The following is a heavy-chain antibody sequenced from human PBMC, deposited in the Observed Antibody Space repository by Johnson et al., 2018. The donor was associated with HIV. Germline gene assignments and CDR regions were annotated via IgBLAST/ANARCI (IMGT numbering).Heavy chain of an antibody. V-gene: IGHV3-30*04. J-gene: IGHJ3*02. CDR2: ISYDGSNK. Sequence: VQLVESGGGLVQPGRSLRLSCAASGFTFDDYAMHWVRQAPGKGLEWVAVISYDGSNKYYADSVKGRFTISRDNSKNTLYLQMNSLRAEDTAVYYCAKVRRGSSWYIAFDIWGQGTMVTVSS. CDR3: AKVRRGSSWYIAFDI. D-gene: IGHD6-13*01. CDR1: GFTFDDYA.